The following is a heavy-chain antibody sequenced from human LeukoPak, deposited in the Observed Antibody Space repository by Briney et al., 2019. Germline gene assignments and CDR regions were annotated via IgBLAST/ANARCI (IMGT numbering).Heavy chain of an antibody. CDR1: GGSISSYY. Sequence: SETLSLTCTVSGGSISSYYWSWIRQPAGKGLERIGRIYTSGSTNYNPSLKSRVTMSVDTSKNQFSLKLSSVTAADTAVYYCAREPGYCSGGRCYVERLADYWGQGTLVTVSS. CDR3: AREPGYCSGGRCYVERLADY. V-gene: IGHV4-4*07. D-gene: IGHD2-15*01. J-gene: IGHJ4*02. CDR2: IYTSGST.